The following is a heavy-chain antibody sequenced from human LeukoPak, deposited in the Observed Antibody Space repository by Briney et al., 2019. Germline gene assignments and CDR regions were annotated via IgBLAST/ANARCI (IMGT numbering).Heavy chain of an antibody. CDR2: IGYDGSNK. CDR1: GFTFRSYG. J-gene: IGHJ6*03. CDR3: AQDSYYYYIDV. V-gene: IGHV3-30*02. Sequence: GGSLRLXCAASGFTFRSYGMHWVRQAPGKVLEWVTFIGYDGSNKYYTDSVKGRFTISRDNSKNTLYLQMNSLRAEDTAIYYCAQDSYYYYIDVWGKGTTVTVSS.